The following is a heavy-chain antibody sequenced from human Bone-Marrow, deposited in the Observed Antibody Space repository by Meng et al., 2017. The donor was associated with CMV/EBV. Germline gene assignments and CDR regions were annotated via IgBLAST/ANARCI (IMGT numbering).Heavy chain of an antibody. CDR3: ARTRGTTAMVGGDFYYYYYGMDV. CDR1: GYPFTDHY. D-gene: IGHD5-18*01. V-gene: IGHV1-2*02. J-gene: IGHJ6*02. CDR2: IRPDGGGT. Sequence: ASVKVSCKASGYPFTDHYIHWVRQAPGQGLEWMGWIRPDGGGTDYAQKFQGRVTMTRDTSVSTAYMELSRLTSDDTAVYFCARTRGTTAMVGGDFYYYYYGMDVWGQGTTVTV.